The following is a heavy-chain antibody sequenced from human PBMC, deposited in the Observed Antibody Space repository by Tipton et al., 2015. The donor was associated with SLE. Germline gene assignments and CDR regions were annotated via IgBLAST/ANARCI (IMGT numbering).Heavy chain of an antibody. Sequence: LRLSCAVYGGSFSGYYWSWIRQPPGKGLEWIGEINHSGSTNYNPSLKSRVTISVDTSKNQFSLKLSSVTAADTAVYYCARDLGTGTTFAFDIWGQGTMVTVSS. V-gene: IGHV4-34*01. CDR3: ARDLGTGTTFAFDI. CDR1: GGSFSGYY. D-gene: IGHD1-7*01. J-gene: IGHJ3*02. CDR2: INHSGST.